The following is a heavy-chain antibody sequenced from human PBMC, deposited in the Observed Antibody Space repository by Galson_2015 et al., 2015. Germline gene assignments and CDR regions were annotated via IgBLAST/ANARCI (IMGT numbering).Heavy chain of an antibody. D-gene: IGHD2-21*01. CDR2: ISGSGIRT. CDR1: GFTLSSHA. Sequence: SLRLSCAASGFTLSSHAMTWVRQAPGKGPEWVSSISGSGIRTHCADSVKGRFTISRDNFKNTVYLQLNSLRVEDTAVYYCAKNLGKGEDGVCYCHLDCWGQGTLVTVSS. J-gene: IGHJ4*02. V-gene: IGHV3-23*01. CDR3: AKNLGKGEDGVCYCHLDC.